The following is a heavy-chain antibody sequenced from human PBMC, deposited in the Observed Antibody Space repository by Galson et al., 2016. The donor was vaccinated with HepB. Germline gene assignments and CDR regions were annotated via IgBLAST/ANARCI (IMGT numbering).Heavy chain of an antibody. CDR3: ANLIAAAGIRYPWLYAMDV. J-gene: IGHJ6*02. V-gene: IGHV3-30*18. D-gene: IGHD6-13*01. CDR2: ISYDENNK. CDR1: GFTFSSYG. Sequence: SLRLSCAASGFTFSSYGMHWVRQAPGEGLEWVSVISYDENNKYYADSVQGRFTISRDNSKNTPYLQMNDLRIEDTAVYYCANLIAAAGIRYPWLYAMDVWGQGTTVTVSS.